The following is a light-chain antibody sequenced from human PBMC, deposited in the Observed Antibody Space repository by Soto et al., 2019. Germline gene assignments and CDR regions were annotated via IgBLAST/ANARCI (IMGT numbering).Light chain of an antibody. Sequence: DIQMTQSPSSLSASVGDRVTITCRPSQNIGKFLNWYQQRPGKATTALNHATSTLQSGVSSRFSGSGSDTEFTLTITSLQPEDFATYFCQQSLSSPLTFGGGTKV. V-gene: IGKV1-39*01. CDR1: QNIGKF. CDR2: ATS. J-gene: IGKJ4*01. CDR3: QQSLSSPLT.